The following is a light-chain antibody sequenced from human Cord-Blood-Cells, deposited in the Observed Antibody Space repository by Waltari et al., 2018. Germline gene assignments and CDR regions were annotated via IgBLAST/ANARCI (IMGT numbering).Light chain of an antibody. CDR2: KAS. CDR1: QSISSW. J-gene: IGKJ4*01. Sequence: DIQMTQSPSTLSASVGDRVTITCRASQSISSWLAWYQQKPGKAPKLLIYKASSLESGVPSRFSGSGSGTEFTLTISSLQPDDFATYYCQQYNSYITFGGGTKVESK. V-gene: IGKV1-5*03. CDR3: QQYNSYIT.